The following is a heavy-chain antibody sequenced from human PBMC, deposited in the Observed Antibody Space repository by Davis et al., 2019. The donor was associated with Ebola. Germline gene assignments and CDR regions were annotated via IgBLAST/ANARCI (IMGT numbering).Heavy chain of an antibody. CDR1: AYTFIGYY. CDR2: INPHSGGT. V-gene: IGHV1-2*06. CDR3: ARVLSPEGYY. Sequence: ASVKVSCKASAYTFIGYYLQEVRQAPGQGLEWMGRINPHSGGTEYAQNFQGRVNMTRDPSINTAYMELSSLRSDDTAIYYCARVLSPEGYYGGQGTPVTVTS. D-gene: IGHD3-16*01. J-gene: IGHJ4*02.